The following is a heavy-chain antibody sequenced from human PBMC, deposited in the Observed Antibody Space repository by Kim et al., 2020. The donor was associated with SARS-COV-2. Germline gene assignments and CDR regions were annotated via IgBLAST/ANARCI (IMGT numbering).Heavy chain of an antibody. CDR3: ARRAVDSSGTYYFDY. CDR2: IYSDGSGT. Sequence: GGSLRLSCAASGFTFRRYWMHWVRQPPGKGLVWVSRIYSDGSGTSYADSVKGRFTISRDNAKNTRYLQMNSLRAEDTALYYCARRAVDSSGTYYFDYWGQGTLVTVSS. D-gene: IGHD3-22*01. V-gene: IGHV3-74*01. CDR1: GFTFRRYW. J-gene: IGHJ4*02.